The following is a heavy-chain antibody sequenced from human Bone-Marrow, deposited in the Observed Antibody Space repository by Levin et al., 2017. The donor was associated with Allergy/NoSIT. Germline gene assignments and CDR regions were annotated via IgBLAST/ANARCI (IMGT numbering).Heavy chain of an antibody. V-gene: IGHV3-7*01. CDR1: GFTFSSYW. CDR3: ARDSSGWTRYYNYGMDG. Sequence: GGSLRLSCAASGFTFSSYWMSWVRQAPGKGLEWVANIKQDGSEKYYVDSVKGRFTISRDNAKNSLYLQMNSLRAEDTAVYYCARDSSGWTRYYNYGMDGWGQGTTVTVSS. CDR2: IKQDGSEK. D-gene: IGHD6-19*01. J-gene: IGHJ6*02.